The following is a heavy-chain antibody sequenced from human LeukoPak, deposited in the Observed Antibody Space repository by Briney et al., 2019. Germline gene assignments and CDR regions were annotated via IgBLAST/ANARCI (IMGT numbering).Heavy chain of an antibody. CDR1: GFTFNDYG. J-gene: IGHJ4*02. V-gene: IGHV3-43*02. Sequence: PGGSLSLTCPASGFTFNDYGLYWARQAPGKGPEWVSLISGDGDTTSYADSVKGRYTISRDNSRNSLYLQMNSLGTDDTALYYCAKCGVGRSQYRYADYWGQGTLVTVSS. CDR2: ISGDGDTT. CDR3: AKCGVGRSQYRYADY. D-gene: IGHD2-2*01.